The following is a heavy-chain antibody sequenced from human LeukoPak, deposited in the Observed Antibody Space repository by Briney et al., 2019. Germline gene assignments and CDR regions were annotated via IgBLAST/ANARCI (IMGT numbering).Heavy chain of an antibody. J-gene: IGHJ4*02. V-gene: IGHV1-46*01. D-gene: IGHD3-22*01. CDR3: AREVYYYDSSGYSVDY. CDR1: GYTFTGYY. Sequence: GASVKVSCKASGYTFTGYYMHWVRQAPGQGLEWMGIINPSGGSTSYAQKFQGRVTMTRDTSTSTVYMELSSLRSEDTAVYYCAREVYYYDSSGYSVDYWGQGTLVTVSS. CDR2: INPSGGST.